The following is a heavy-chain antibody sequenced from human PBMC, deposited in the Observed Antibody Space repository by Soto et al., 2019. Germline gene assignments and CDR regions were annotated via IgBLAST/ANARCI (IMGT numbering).Heavy chain of an antibody. CDR2: IYYSGST. V-gene: IGHV4-31*03. D-gene: IGHD2-21*02. CDR3: ARVRRRDCHYCIDV. CDR1: GGSISSGGYY. Sequence: QVQLQESGPGLVKPSQTLSLTCTVSGGSISSGGYYWSWIRQHPGKGLEWIGYIYYSGSTYYNPSLKSRVTISVDTSKNQFSLKLSPVTAADTAVHICARVRRRDCHYCIDVWGQGTTVTVSS. J-gene: IGHJ6*02.